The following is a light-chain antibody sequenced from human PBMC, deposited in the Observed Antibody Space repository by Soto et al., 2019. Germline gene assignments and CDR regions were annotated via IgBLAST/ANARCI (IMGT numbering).Light chain of an antibody. CDR1: QSISSY. CDR2: AAS. J-gene: IGKJ1*01. Sequence: DIGMTQSPSSRSGSVGDRVTITCRASQSISSYLNWYQQEPGKAPKLLIYAASSLQSGVPSRFSGSGSGTDFTLTISSLQPEDFATYYCQQSYSTHWTFGQGTKGDIK. CDR3: QQSYSTHWT. V-gene: IGKV1-39*01.